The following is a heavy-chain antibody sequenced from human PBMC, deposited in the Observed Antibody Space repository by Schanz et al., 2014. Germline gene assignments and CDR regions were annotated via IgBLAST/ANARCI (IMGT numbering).Heavy chain of an antibody. D-gene: IGHD2-21*01. Sequence: EVLLVDSAGGLVQPGGSLRLSCGASGFTFSAHAMSWVRQAPGKGPEWFSAISGSGRDTYYAASVKGRFTISRDNSMNTLSLQMNGLSADDTAIYYCAKGQGAVINNWYFDLWGRGTLVTVSS. J-gene: IGHJ2*01. CDR1: GFTFSAHA. V-gene: IGHV3-23*04. CDR3: AKGQGAVINNWYFDL. CDR2: ISGSGRDT.